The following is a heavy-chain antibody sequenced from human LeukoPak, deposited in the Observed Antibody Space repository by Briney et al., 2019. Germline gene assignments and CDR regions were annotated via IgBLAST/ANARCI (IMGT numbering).Heavy chain of an antibody. CDR2: INHSGST. V-gene: IGHV4-34*01. D-gene: IGHD3-3*01. CDR3: ARGSRTYYDFWSGYYQNWFDP. CDR1: GGSFSGYY. J-gene: IGHJ5*02. Sequence: SETLSLTCAVYGGSFSGYYWSWIRQPPGNGLEWIGEINHSGSTNYNPSLKSRVTISVDTSKNQFSLKLSSVTAADTAVYYCARGSRTYYDFWSGYYQNWFDPWGQGTLVTVSS.